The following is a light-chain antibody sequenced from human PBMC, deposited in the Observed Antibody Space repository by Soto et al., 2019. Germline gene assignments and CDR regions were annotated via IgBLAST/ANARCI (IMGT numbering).Light chain of an antibody. Sequence: EVVLTQSPGVLSLSPGERVTVSCRASEIVSSSYVSWYQQKPGQPPSLLIYGASSRAIGIPDRFSGSGSGTDFTLTISRLEPEDVAVYYCHQHGGAHWTFGQGTKVEIK. CDR2: GAS. CDR3: HQHGGAHWT. J-gene: IGKJ1*01. CDR1: EIVSSSY. V-gene: IGKV3-20*01.